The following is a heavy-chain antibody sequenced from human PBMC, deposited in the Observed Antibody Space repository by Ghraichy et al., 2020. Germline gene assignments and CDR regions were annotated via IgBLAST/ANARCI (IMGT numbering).Heavy chain of an antibody. J-gene: IGHJ2*01. CDR3: AREETWNWYFDL. D-gene: IGHD5-12*01. V-gene: IGHV4-59*01. Sequence: SETLSLTCTVSGGSISSYYWSWIRQPPGKGLEWIGYIYYSGNTNYNPSLKSRVTISVDTSKNQFSLKLSSVTAADTAVYYCAREETWNWYFDLWGRGTLVTVSS. CDR2: IYYSGNT. CDR1: GGSISSYY.